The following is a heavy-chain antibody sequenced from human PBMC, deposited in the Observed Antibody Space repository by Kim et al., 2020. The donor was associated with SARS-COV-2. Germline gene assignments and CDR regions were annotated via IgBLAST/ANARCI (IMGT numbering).Heavy chain of an antibody. CDR2: MNPNSGDT. Sequence: ASVKVSCKASGYTFTSYDIHWVRQATGQGLEWMGSMNPNSGDTGFAQKFQGRLTMTRDTSISTAYMELSSLRSEDTAVYYCARGSVKVPAAAASWGQGTLVTVSS. V-gene: IGHV1-8*01. J-gene: IGHJ4*02. CDR1: GYTFTSYD. CDR3: ARGSVKVPAAAAS. D-gene: IGHD2-2*01.